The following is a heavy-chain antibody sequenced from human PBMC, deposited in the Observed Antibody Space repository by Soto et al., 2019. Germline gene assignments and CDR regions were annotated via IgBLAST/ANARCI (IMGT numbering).Heavy chain of an antibody. D-gene: IGHD6-13*01. CDR2: IYYSGST. CDR1: GVSISSYY. V-gene: IGHV4-59*01. J-gene: IGHJ6*02. CDR3: ASSNIAAAGFYYYGMDV. Sequence: PSETLSLTCTVSGVSISSYYWNWIRQPPGKGLEWIGYIYYSGSTNYNPSLKSRVTISLDTSKNQFSLKLSSVTAADTAVYYCASSNIAAAGFYYYGMDVWGRGTTVTVSS.